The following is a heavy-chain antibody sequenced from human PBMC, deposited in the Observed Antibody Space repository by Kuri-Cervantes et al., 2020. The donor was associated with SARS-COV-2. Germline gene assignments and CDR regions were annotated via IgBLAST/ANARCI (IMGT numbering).Heavy chain of an antibody. V-gene: IGHV3-11*01. CDR2: ISSSGSTI. Sequence: GESLKISCAASGFTFSDYYMSWIRQAPGKGLEWVSYISSSGSTIYYADSVKGRFTISRDNAKNSLYLQMNSLRAEDTAVYYCAREAFGYCSGGSCYSHYWGQGTLVTDSS. D-gene: IGHD2-15*01. J-gene: IGHJ4*02. CDR3: AREAFGYCSGGSCYSHY. CDR1: GFTFSDYY.